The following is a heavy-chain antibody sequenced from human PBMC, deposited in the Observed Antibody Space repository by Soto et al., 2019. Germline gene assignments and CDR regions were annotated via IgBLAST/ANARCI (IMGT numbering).Heavy chain of an antibody. D-gene: IGHD3-22*01. CDR2: VTSSPSSM. J-gene: IGHJ4*02. CDR3: AREADFASSGYVLDY. Sequence: GGSLRLSCAASGFTFSGFSMNWVRQAPGKGLEWVSSVTSSPSSMFYADSVKGRFTISRDDAKDSLFLQMSSLRADDTAVYYCAREADFASSGYVLDYWGLGTLVTVS. CDR1: GFTFSGFS. V-gene: IGHV3-21*01.